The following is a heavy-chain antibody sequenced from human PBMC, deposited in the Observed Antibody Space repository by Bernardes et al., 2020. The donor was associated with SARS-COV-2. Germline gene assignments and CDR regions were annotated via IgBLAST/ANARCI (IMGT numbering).Heavy chain of an antibody. CDR2: TRNKANSYTT. CDR1: GFTVSNHY. D-gene: IGHD1-26*01. Sequence: GYLRRSGAASGFTVSNHYMDWVRHAPGNGLEWVCRTRNKANSYTTEYAASVKGRFTISRDESKNSLYLQMNSLRTEDTAVYYCTRASGGGYSPLDYWGQGTLVTVSS. CDR3: TRASGGGYSPLDY. V-gene: IGHV3-72*01. J-gene: IGHJ4*02.